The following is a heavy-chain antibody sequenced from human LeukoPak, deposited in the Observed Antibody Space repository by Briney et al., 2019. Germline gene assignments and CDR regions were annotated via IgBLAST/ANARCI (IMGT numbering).Heavy chain of an antibody. CDR2: IYPGDSDT. CDR3: ARSPRAAGDFDY. CDR1: GYIFTTYW. J-gene: IGHJ4*02. Sequence: GESLKISCKVSGYIFTTYWIGWVRQMPGKGLECLGIIYPGDSDTRYSPSFRGQVTISADKSISTAYLQWSSLEASDTAIYYCARSPRAAGDFDYWGQGTLVTVSS. D-gene: IGHD6-13*01. V-gene: IGHV5-51*01.